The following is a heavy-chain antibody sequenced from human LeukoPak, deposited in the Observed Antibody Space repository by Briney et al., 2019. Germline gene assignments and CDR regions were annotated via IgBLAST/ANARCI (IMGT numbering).Heavy chain of an antibody. CDR1: GYTFTDYY. CDR2: ISPSSGGT. D-gene: IGHD2/OR15-2a*01. V-gene: IGHV1-2*02. CDR3: ARDVLTTSGYFSAADDF. J-gene: IGHJ4*02. Sequence: GASVKVSCKASGYTFTDYYMHWVRQAPGQGLEWMGWISPSSGGTNYAQKFQGRVTMTRDTSTGTAYMELSRLRSDDTAMYYCARDVLTTSGYFSAADDFWGQGTLVTVSS.